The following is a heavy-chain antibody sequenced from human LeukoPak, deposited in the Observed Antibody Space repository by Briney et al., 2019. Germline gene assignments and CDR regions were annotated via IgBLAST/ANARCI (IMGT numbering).Heavy chain of an antibody. CDR2: ISGSGGST. CDR3: VKFHPAGLSDKIPNYDY. Sequence: GGSLRLSCAASGFTFSRYAMRWVRQAPGKGLEWVSAISGSGGSTYYADSVKGRFTISRDNSKNTLYLQMNSLRAEDTAVYYCVKFHPAGLSDKIPNYDYWGQGTLVTVSS. V-gene: IGHV3-23*01. CDR1: GFTFSRYA. D-gene: IGHD1-26*01. J-gene: IGHJ4*02.